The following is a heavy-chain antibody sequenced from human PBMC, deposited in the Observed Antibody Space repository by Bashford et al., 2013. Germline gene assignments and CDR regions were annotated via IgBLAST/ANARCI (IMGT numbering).Heavy chain of an antibody. CDR2: INHSGST. CDR1: GYSISSGFY. V-gene: IGHV4-38-2*01. Sequence: SSETLSLTCAVSGYSISSGFYWGWVRQPPGKGLEWIGEINHSGSTNYNPSLKSRVTISVDTSKNQFSLKLSSVTAADTAVYYCAREDYSHFYYYALDVWGQGATVTVSS. CDR3: AREDYSHFYYYALDV. D-gene: IGHD4-11*01. J-gene: IGHJ6*02.